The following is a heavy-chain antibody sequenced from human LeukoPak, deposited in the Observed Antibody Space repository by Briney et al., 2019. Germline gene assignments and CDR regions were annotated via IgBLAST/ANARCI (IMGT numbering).Heavy chain of an antibody. CDR1: GGTFSSYA. CDR3: ARARPNYYDSSGYYYLDY. D-gene: IGHD3-22*01. J-gene: IGHJ4*02. V-gene: IGHV1-69*05. Sequence: GASVKVSCKASGGTFSSYAISWVRQAPGQGLEWMGGIIPILGTANYAQKFQGRVTITTDESTSTAYMELSSLRSEDTAVYYCARARPNYYDSSGYYYLDYWGQGTLVTVSS. CDR2: IIPILGTA.